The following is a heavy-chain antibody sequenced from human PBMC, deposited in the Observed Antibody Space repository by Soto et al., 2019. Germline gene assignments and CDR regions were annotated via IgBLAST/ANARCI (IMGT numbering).Heavy chain of an antibody. CDR2: INPSGGST. D-gene: IGHD3-22*01. CDR1: GYTFTSYY. Sequence: GASVKVSCKASGYTFTSYYMHWVRQAPGQGLEWMGIINPSGGSTSYAQKFQGRVTMTRDTSTSTVYMELSSLRSEDTAVYYCARRSSGYYQLYYFDYWGQGTLVTVSS. J-gene: IGHJ4*02. V-gene: IGHV1-46*01. CDR3: ARRSSGYYQLYYFDY.